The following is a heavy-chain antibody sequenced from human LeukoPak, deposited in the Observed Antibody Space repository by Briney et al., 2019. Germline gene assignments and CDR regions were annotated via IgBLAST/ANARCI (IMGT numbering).Heavy chain of an antibody. Sequence: PGGSLRLSCVGYGFTFSRYWMTWVRQAPGKGLEWVSAISGSGFNTYYADSVKGRFTISRDNAKNSLYLQMNSLRAEDTAVYYCARGGGSGSYLPPSYYYYGMDVWGQGTTVTVSS. J-gene: IGHJ6*02. CDR1: GFTFSRYW. CDR2: ISGSGFNT. V-gene: IGHV3-21*01. D-gene: IGHD3-10*01. CDR3: ARGGGSGSYLPPSYYYYGMDV.